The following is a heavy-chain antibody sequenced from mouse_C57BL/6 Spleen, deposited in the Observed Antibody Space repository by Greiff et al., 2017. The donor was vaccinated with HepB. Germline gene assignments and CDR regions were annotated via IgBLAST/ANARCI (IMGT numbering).Heavy chain of an antibody. CDR2: IHPNSGST. D-gene: IGHD1-1*01. CDR3: AYYYGSRRAMDY. Sequence: QVQLQQPGAELVKPGASVKLSCKASGYTFTSYWMHWVKQRPGQGLEWIGMIHPNSGSTNYNEKFKSKATLTVDKSSSTAYMQLSSLTSEDSAVYYCAYYYGSRRAMDYWGQGTSVTVSS. V-gene: IGHV1-64*01. CDR1: GYTFTSYW. J-gene: IGHJ4*01.